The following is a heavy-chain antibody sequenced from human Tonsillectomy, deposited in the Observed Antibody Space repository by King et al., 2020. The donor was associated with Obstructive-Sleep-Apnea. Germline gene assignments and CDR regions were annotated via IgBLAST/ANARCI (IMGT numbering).Heavy chain of an antibody. CDR3: AKDRRANFDY. Sequence: QVQLVESGGGVVQPGRSLRLSCAASGFTFSSYGMHWVRQAPGKGLEGVAFIRYDGSNKYYADSVKGRFTISRDNSKNTLYLQMNSLRAEDTAVYYCAKDRRANFDYWGQGTLVTVSS. J-gene: IGHJ4*02. CDR2: IRYDGSNK. CDR1: GFTFSSYG. V-gene: IGHV3-30*02.